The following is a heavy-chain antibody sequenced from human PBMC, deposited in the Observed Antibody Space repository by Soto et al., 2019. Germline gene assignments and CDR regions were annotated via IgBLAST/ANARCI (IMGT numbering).Heavy chain of an antibody. CDR2: IDPSDSYT. J-gene: IGHJ4*02. D-gene: IGHD3-22*01. CDR3: ASRYYDSSGRDY. V-gene: IGHV5-10-1*01. Sequence: GESLKISCKGSGYSFTSYWISWVRQMPGKGLEWMGRIDPSDSYTNYSPSFQGHVTISADKSISTAYLQWSSLKASDTAMYYCASRYYDSSGRDYWGQGTLVTVSS. CDR1: GYSFTSYW.